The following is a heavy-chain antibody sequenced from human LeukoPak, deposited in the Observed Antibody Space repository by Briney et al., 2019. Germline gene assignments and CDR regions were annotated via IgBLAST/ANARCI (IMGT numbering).Heavy chain of an antibody. CDR2: ISWNSGYI. CDR1: GFTFDNYA. V-gene: IGHV3-9*01. Sequence: GGPLRLSCAASGFTFDNYAMHWVRQAPGKGLEWLSIISWNSGYIGYADSVKGRFTISRDNAKKSLDLQMNSLRAEDTAFYYCAKVRGTYSSGYFFDYWGQGTLVTVAS. D-gene: IGHD6-19*01. J-gene: IGHJ4*02. CDR3: AKVRGTYSSGYFFDY.